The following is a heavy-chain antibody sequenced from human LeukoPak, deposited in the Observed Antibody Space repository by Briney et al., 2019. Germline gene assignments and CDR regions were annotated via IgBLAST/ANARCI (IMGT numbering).Heavy chain of an antibody. V-gene: IGHV3-20*04. Sequence: GGSLRLSCAASGFTFSSYSMNWVRHAPGKGLEWVSGINWNGVSTSYVDSVKGRFTISRDNAKNSLYLQMNSLRAEDTALYYCARALSNYVDYHYYYYMDVWGKGTTVTVSS. CDR3: ARALSNYVDYHYYYYMDV. D-gene: IGHD4-11*01. CDR2: INWNGVST. CDR1: GFTFSSYS. J-gene: IGHJ6*03.